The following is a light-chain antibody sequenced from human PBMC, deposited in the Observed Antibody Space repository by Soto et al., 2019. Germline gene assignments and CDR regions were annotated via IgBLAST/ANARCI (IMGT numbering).Light chain of an antibody. Sequence: EIVLTQSPGALSLSPGERATLSCRASQNVDTNYLAWYQQKPGQAPRIIIFGASGRATGIPARFSGSGSGTDFTLTISRLEPEDFAVYYCQQYGSSGTFGQGTKVDI. CDR1: QNVDTNY. J-gene: IGKJ1*01. V-gene: IGKV3-20*01. CDR3: QQYGSSGT. CDR2: GAS.